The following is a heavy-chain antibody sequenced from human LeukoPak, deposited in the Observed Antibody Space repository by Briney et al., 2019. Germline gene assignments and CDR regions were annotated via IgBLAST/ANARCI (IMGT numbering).Heavy chain of an antibody. V-gene: IGHV3-74*03. CDR1: GFTFSSYW. CDR2: INSDGSSI. J-gene: IGHJ4*02. Sequence: GGSLRLSCAASGFTFSSYWMHWVRQAPGKGLVWVSRINSDGSSITYADFVKGRFTISRDNAKNTLYLQMNSLRVEDTAVYYCAREGRVSGYDFDCWGQGTLVTVSS. CDR3: AREGRVSGYDFDC. D-gene: IGHD5-12*01.